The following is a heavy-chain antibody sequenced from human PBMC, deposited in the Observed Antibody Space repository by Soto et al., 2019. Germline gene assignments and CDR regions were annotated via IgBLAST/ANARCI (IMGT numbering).Heavy chain of an antibody. CDR2: ISYDGINE. V-gene: IGHV3-30*18. J-gene: IGHJ4*02. Sequence: QVQLVESGGGVVQPGRSLRLSCAASGFTLSSYGMHWVRQAPGKGLEWVAVISYDGINEYYTDSVKGRFTISRNNSKNTLFLQMNSLRADDTAVYYCAKDLRTPGPFYYDSTGYLPRDSWGQGTLVTVSS. D-gene: IGHD3-22*01. CDR3: AKDLRTPGPFYYDSTGYLPRDS. CDR1: GFTLSSYG.